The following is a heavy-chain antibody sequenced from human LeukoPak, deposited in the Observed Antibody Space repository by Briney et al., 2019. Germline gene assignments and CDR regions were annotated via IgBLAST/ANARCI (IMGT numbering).Heavy chain of an antibody. CDR3: AKGGDFWSGYSDY. Sequence: PRGSLRLSCAASGFTFSSYAMSWVRQAPGKGLEWVSAISGSGGSTYYADSVKGRFTISRDNSKNTLYLQMNSLRAEDTAVYYCAKGGDFWSGYSDYWGQGTLVTVSS. V-gene: IGHV3-23*01. J-gene: IGHJ4*02. CDR2: ISGSGGST. CDR1: GFTFSSYA. D-gene: IGHD3-3*01.